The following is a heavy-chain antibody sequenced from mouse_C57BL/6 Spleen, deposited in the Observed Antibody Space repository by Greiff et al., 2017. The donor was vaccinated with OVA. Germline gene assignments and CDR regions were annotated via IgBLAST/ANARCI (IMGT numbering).Heavy chain of an antibody. Sequence: EVQLQESGPGLVKPSQSLSLTCSVTGYSITSGYYWNWIRQFPGNKLEWMGYISYDGSNNYNPSLKNRISITRDTSKNQFFLKLNSVTTEDTATYYCALIYYGNYDYWGQGTTLTVSS. CDR2: ISYDGSN. V-gene: IGHV3-6*01. CDR1: GYSITSGYY. CDR3: ALIYYGNYDY. J-gene: IGHJ2*01. D-gene: IGHD2-1*01.